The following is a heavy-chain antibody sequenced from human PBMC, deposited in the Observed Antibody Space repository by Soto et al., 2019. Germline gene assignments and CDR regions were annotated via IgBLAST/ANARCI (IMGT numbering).Heavy chain of an antibody. V-gene: IGHV3-23*01. CDR2: ISGRGGSS. J-gene: IGHJ4*02. D-gene: IGHD1-26*01. CDR3: AKGSIEYSASVDY. Sequence: EVQLLESGGGLIQPGGSLRLSCSASGFSFSSYAMMWVRQAPGKGLEWVSVISGRGGSSYFADSAKGRFTISRDNSKNMLYLEMNSLRAEDTAIYFCAKGSIEYSASVDYWGQGNLVIVSS. CDR1: GFSFSSYA.